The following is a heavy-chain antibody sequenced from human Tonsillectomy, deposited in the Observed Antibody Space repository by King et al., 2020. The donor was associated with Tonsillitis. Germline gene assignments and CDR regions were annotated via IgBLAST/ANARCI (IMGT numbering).Heavy chain of an antibody. CDR2: IYYSGST. CDR1: GGSISSGGYY. Sequence: QLQESGPGLVKPSQTLSLTCTVSGGSISSGGYYWSWIRQHPGKGLEWIGYIYYSGSTYYSPSLKSRITMSVDTSKNQFSLKLSSVTAADTAVYHCARGDYYDSSGYIHDAFDIWGQGTMVTVSS. J-gene: IGHJ3*02. D-gene: IGHD3-22*01. CDR3: ARGDYYDSSGYIHDAFDI. V-gene: IGHV4-31*03.